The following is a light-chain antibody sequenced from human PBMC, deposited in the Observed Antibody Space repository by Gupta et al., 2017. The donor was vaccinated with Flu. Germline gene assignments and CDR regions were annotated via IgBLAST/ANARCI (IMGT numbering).Light chain of an antibody. CDR1: QDISSW. CDR3: QHYHSYPRT. J-gene: IGKJ2*01. Sequence: GETVTITCRASQDISSWLAWYQQKPEKAPKSLIYAASTLESGVPLRFSGSGSGTDFTLTISSLQPEDSATYYCQHYHSYPRTFGQGTKLEIK. CDR2: AAS. V-gene: IGKV1D-16*01.